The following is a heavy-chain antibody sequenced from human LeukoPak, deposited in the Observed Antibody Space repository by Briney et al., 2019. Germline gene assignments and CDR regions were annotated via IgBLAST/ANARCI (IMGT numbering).Heavy chain of an antibody. J-gene: IGHJ4*02. CDR2: IYTSGST. V-gene: IGHV4-4*07. CDR3: ARRGRENYYDSSGSAGY. CDR1: GGSISSYY. D-gene: IGHD3-22*01. Sequence: SETLSLTCTVSGGSISSYYWSWIRQPAGKGLEWIGRIYTSGSTNYNPSLKSRVTISVDTSKNQFSLKLSSVTAADTAVYYCARRGRENYYDSSGSAGYWGQGTLVTVSS.